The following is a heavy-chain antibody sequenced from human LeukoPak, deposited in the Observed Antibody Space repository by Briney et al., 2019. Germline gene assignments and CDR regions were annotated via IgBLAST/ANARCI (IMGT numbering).Heavy chain of an antibody. J-gene: IGHJ4*02. Sequence: GGSLRLSCAASGFTFSSYWMSWVRQAPGKGLEWVANIKQDGSEKYYVDSVKGRFTISRDIAKNSLYLQMNSLRAEDTVVYFCAREGNYGDYDYYWGQGTLVTVSS. CDR1: GFTFSSYW. CDR2: IKQDGSEK. CDR3: AREGNYGDYDYY. D-gene: IGHD4-17*01. V-gene: IGHV3-7*01.